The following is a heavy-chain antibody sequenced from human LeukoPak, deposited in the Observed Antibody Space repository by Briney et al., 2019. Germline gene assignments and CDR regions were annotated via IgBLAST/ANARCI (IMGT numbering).Heavy chain of an antibody. V-gene: IGHV3-48*04. D-gene: IGHD1-26*01. Sequence: GGSLRLSCSASGLTFSSHTMNWVRQAPGKGLEWVARISSSGAAMYADSVNGRFTISRDNAKNSLYLQMNSLRAEDTAVYYCARDQAHLHSVDYWGQGTLVTVSS. CDR3: ARDQAHLHSVDY. CDR1: GLTFSSHT. CDR2: ISSSGAAM. J-gene: IGHJ4*02.